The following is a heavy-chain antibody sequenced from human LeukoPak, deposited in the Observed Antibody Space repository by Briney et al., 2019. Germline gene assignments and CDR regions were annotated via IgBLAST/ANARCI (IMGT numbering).Heavy chain of an antibody. CDR3: AKFEGKYCSGGSCYPTAFDY. D-gene: IGHD2-15*01. V-gene: IGHV3-23*01. CDR1: GFTFSSYA. J-gene: IGHJ4*02. Sequence: GGSLRLSCAASGFTFSSYAMSWVRQAPGKGLEWVSAISGSGGSTYYADSVKGRFTISRDNSKNTLYLQMNSLRAEDTAVYYCAKFEGKYCSGGSCYPTAFDYWGQGTLVTVSS. CDR2: ISGSGGST.